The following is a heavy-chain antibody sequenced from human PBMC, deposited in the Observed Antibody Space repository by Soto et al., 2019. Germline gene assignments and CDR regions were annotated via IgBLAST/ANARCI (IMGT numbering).Heavy chain of an antibody. Sequence: QGLEWMGWMNPKRGKTGYAQKFQGRVTMTSNTSISTAYMELSSLRSEDTAVYYRARGKGRIAVAGIDYWGQGTLVTVSS. CDR3: ARGKGRIAVAGIDY. CDR2: MNPKRGKT. J-gene: IGHJ4*02. V-gene: IGHV1-8*01. D-gene: IGHD6-19*01.